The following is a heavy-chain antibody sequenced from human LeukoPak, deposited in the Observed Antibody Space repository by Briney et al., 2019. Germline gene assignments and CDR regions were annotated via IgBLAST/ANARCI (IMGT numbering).Heavy chain of an antibody. D-gene: IGHD6-19*01. V-gene: IGHV1-18*01. CDR3: ARSSSGWYPPRGVFDY. CDR1: GYTFTSYG. CDR2: ISAYNGNT. J-gene: IGHJ4*02. Sequence: GASVKVSCKASGYTFTSYGISWVRQAPGQGLEWMGWISAYNGNTNYAQKLQGRVTMTTDTSTSTAYMELRSLRSDDTAVCYCARSSSGWYPPRGVFDYWGQGTLVTVSS.